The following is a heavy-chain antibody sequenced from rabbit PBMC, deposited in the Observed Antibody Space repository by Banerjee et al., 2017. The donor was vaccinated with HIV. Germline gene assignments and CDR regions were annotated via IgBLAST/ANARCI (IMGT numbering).Heavy chain of an antibody. CDR2: IYAGSSGIT. J-gene: IGHJ4*01. D-gene: IGHD6-1*01. CDR1: GFSFSSRYY. CDR3: ARGGVYYTGGDAGYAPYYFKL. Sequence: QSLEESGGDLVKPGASLTLTCTASGFSFSSRYYMCWVRQAPGKWLEWIACIYAGSSGITYYASWAKGRFTISKTSSTTVTLQVTSLTAADTATYFCARGGVYYTGGDAGYAPYYFKLWGQGTLVTVS. V-gene: IGHV1S40*01.